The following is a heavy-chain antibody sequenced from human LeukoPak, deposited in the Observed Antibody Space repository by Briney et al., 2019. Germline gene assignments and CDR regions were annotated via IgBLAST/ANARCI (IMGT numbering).Heavy chain of an antibody. V-gene: IGHV4-38-2*01. CDR2: IYHSGST. D-gene: IGHD6-19*01. CDR1: GYSISSGYY. Sequence: SETLSLTCAVSGYSISSGYYWGWIRQPPGKGLEWIGSIYHSGSTYYNPSLKSRVTMSVDTSKNQFSLKLSSVTAADTAVYYCARGPGRGIAVAGTVDYWGQGTLVTVSS. J-gene: IGHJ4*02. CDR3: ARGPGRGIAVAGTVDY.